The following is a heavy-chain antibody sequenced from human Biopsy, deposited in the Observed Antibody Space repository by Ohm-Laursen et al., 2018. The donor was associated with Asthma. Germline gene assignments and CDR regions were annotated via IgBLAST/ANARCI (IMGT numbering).Heavy chain of an antibody. CDR2: INSVFGTT. V-gene: IGHV1-69*13. CDR3: ARKAGSCISRTCYSLDF. Sequence: ASVKVSCKSLGGTFNTYVIGWVRQAPGQGLEWMGGINSVFGTTTYSQKFQDRVTITADDSTSTVYMELSSLRSEDTAVYYCARKAGSCISRTCYSLDFWGQGALVTVSS. D-gene: IGHD2-2*01. J-gene: IGHJ4*02. CDR1: GGTFNTYV.